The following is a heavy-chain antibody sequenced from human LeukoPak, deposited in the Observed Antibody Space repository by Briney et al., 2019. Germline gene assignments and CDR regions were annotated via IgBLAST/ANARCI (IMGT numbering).Heavy chain of an antibody. V-gene: IGHV4-34*01. CDR2: FSHSGFP. J-gene: IGHJ4*02. Sequence: SETLSLTCAMSGGSRGPFSGYSWTWIRQSPGKGLEWIGEFSHSGFPIYNPSLEGRATISIDASKNQFSLRLTSVTAADTAVYYCARPRLLYGSGPILVWGQGTLVTVSS. CDR3: ARPRLLYGSGPILV. CDR1: GGSRGPFSGYS. D-gene: IGHD3-10*01.